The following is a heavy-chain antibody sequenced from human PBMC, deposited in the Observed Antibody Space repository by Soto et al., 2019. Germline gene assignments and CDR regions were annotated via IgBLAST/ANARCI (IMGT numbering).Heavy chain of an antibody. CDR3: ARDGKTGTEPNWFDP. CDR2: IYYSGST. CDR1: GGSISSSSYY. J-gene: IGHJ5*02. V-gene: IGHV4-39*02. D-gene: IGHD1-1*01. Sequence: SETLSLTCTVSGGSISSSSYYWGWIRQPPGKGLEWIGSIYYSGSTYYNPSLKSRVTISVDTSKNQFSLKLSSVTAADTAVYYCARDGKTGTEPNWFDPWGQGTLVTVSS.